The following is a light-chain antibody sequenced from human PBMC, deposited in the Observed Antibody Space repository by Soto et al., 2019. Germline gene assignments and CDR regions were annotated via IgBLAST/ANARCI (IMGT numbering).Light chain of an antibody. J-gene: IGLJ1*01. Sequence: QSVLTQPASSSGTPGQRVTISCSGSSSNIGSNTVNWYQQLPGTAPKLLIYSNNQRPSGVPDRFSGSKSGTSASLAISGLQSEDEADYYCAAWDDSLNGPVFGTGTKV. CDR2: SNN. CDR1: SSNIGSNT. CDR3: AAWDDSLNGPV. V-gene: IGLV1-44*01.